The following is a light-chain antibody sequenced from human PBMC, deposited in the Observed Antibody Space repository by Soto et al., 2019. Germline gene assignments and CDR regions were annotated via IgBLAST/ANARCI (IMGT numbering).Light chain of an antibody. Sequence: EIVVTQSPAILSVSQGERVTLSCRASQSVLNNLAWYQQKLGQAPRLLIYGASTRATGIPARFSGSGSGTEFTLTISSLQSEDSAFYYCQQYNKWPITFGQGTRLEIK. J-gene: IGKJ5*01. CDR2: GAS. V-gene: IGKV3-15*01. CDR3: QQYNKWPIT. CDR1: QSVLNN.